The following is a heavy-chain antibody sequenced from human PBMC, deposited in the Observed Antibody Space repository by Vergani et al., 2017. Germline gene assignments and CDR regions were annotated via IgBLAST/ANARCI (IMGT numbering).Heavy chain of an antibody. V-gene: IGHV3-30*01. CDR2: ISYDGSNK. CDR3: ARDSSGWYAEYFQH. Sequence: QVQLVESGGGVVQPGRSLRLSCAASGFTFSSYAMHWVRQAPGKGLEWVAVISYDGSNKYYADSVKGRFTISRYNSKNTLYLQMNSLRAEDTAVYYCARDSSGWYAEYFQHWGQGTLVTVSS. D-gene: IGHD6-19*01. J-gene: IGHJ1*01. CDR1: GFTFSSYA.